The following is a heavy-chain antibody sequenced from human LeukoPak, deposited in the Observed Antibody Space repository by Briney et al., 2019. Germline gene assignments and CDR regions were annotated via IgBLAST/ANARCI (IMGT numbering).Heavy chain of an antibody. J-gene: IGHJ4*02. CDR2: ISSSGSTI. V-gene: IGHV3-11*01. CDR1: GFTFSDYY. D-gene: IGHD2-15*01. Sequence: GGSLRLSCAASGFTFSDYYMSWIRQAPGKGLEWVSYISSSGSTIYYADSVKGRFTISRDNAKNSPYLQMNSLRAEDTAVYYCARGWQLLAVPLDYWGQGTLVTVSS. CDR3: ARGWQLLAVPLDY.